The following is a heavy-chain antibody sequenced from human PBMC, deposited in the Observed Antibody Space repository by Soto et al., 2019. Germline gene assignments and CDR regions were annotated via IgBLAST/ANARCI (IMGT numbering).Heavy chain of an antibody. CDR1: GGTFSSYA. CDR3: AKDLQPPHYGGHNWFDP. J-gene: IGHJ5*02. V-gene: IGHV1-69*13. D-gene: IGHD4-17*01. CDR2: IIPIFGTA. Sequence: ASVKVSCKASGGTFSSYAISWVRQAPGQGLEWMGGIIPIFGTANYAQKFQGRVTITADESTSTAYMELSSLRSEDTAVYYCAKDLQPPHYGGHNWFDPWGQGTLVTVSS.